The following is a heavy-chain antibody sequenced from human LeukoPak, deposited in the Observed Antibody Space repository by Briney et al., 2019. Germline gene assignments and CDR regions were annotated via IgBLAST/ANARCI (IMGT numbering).Heavy chain of an antibody. J-gene: IGHJ3*02. D-gene: IGHD4/OR15-4a*01. V-gene: IGHV3-21*01. CDR1: GFTFSSYS. CDR3: AREANLGAFDI. CDR2: ISSSSSYI. Sequence: GGSLRLSCAASGFTFSSYSMNWVRQAPGKGLEWVPSISSSSSYIYYADSVKGRFTISRDNAKNSLYLQMNSLRAEDTAVYYCAREANLGAFDIWGQGTMVTVSS.